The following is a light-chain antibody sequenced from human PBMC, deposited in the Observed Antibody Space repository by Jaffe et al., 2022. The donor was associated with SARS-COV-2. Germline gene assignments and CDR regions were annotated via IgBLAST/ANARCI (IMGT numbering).Light chain of an antibody. CDR1: SGINVGTYR. CDR2: FTSESDK. CDR3: MTWHNNAWV. V-gene: IGLV5-45*03. J-gene: IGLJ3*02. Sequence: QAVLTQPSSLSASPGASASLTCTLRSGINVGTYRIYWYQQKPGSPPQFLLRFTSESDKQQGSGVPSRFSGSKDGSANAGILLISGLQSEDEADYYCMTWHNNAWVFGGGTKLTVL.